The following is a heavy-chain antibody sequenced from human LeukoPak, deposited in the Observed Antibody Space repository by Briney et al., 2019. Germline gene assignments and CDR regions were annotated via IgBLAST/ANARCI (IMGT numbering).Heavy chain of an antibody. CDR2: IYHSGST. CDR1: GGSISSGGYY. D-gene: IGHD3-16*01. J-gene: IGHJ3*02. Sequence: SETLSLTCTVSGGSISSGGYYWSWIRQPPGKGLEGIGYIYHSGSTYYNPSLKSRVTISVDRSKNQFSLKLSSVTAADTAVYYCARDLGQKGAFDIWGQGTMVTVSS. CDR3: ARDLGQKGAFDI. V-gene: IGHV4-30-2*01.